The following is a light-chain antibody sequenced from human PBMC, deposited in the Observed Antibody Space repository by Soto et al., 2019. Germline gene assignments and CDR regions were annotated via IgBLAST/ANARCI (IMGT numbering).Light chain of an antibody. J-gene: IGKJ4*01. V-gene: IGKV3-20*01. CDR1: QTVRNNY. Sequence: FVLTQSPCTGSFSPGERSTLSFMASQTVRNNYLAWYQQKPGQAPRLLIYDASIRATGIPDRFSGGGSGTDFTLTISRLEPEECAVYYCQQFSSYPLTFGGGTKV. CDR2: DAS. CDR3: QQFSSYPLT.